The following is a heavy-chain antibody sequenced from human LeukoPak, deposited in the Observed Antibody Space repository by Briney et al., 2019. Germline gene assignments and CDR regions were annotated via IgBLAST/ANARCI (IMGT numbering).Heavy chain of an antibody. CDR1: GGTFSSYA. J-gene: IGHJ4*02. Sequence: GASVKVSCKASGGTFSSYAISWVRQAPGQGLEWMGGIIPIFGTANYAQKFQGRVTITADKSTSTAYMELSSLRSEDTAVYYCARALWFGDFGYYFDYWGQGTLVTVSS. D-gene: IGHD3-10*01. V-gene: IGHV1-69*06. CDR2: IIPIFGTA. CDR3: ARALWFGDFGYYFDY.